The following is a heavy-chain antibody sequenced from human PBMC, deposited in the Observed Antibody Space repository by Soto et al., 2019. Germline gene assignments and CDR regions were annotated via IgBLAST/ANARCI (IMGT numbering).Heavy chain of an antibody. CDR1: RVANGSSY. CDR3: ARSNTILEVEDYFAY. CDR2: IYYSGST. D-gene: IGHD3-3*01. V-gene: IGHV4-59*08. Sequence: LTCDVPRVANGSSYWSWIRQPTKKGLEWIGYIYYSGSTNYNPSLKSRVTISVDTSKNQFSLKPSSVTAADTAVYYCARSNTILEVEDYFAYQGQGTLVPVSS. J-gene: IGHJ4*02.